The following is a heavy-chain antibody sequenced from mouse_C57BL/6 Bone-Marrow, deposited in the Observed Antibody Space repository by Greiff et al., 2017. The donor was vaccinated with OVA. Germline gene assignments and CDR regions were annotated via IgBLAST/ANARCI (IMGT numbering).Heavy chain of an antibody. V-gene: IGHV14-4*01. Sequence: EVQLQQSGAELVRPGASVKLSCTASGFTITDDYMHWVKQRPEQGLEWIGWIDPENGDTEYDSKFQGKATITADTSSNTAYLQLRSLTSEDPAVYYCSRYFDVWGTGTTVTVSS. CDR1: GFTITDDY. J-gene: IGHJ1*03. CDR3: SRYFDV. CDR2: IDPENGDT.